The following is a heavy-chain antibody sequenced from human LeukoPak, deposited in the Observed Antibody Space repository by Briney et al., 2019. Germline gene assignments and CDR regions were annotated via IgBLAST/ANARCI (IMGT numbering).Heavy chain of an antibody. V-gene: IGHV3-9*01. CDR1: GFTFDDYA. CDR3: AKDPRPPFDP. J-gene: IGHJ5*02. Sequence: GRSLRLSCAASGFTFDDYAMHWVRQAPGKGPEWVSGISWNSGSIGYADSVKGRFTISRDNAKNSLYLQMNSLRAEDTALYYCAKDPRPPFDPWGQGTLVTVSS. CDR2: ISWNSGSI.